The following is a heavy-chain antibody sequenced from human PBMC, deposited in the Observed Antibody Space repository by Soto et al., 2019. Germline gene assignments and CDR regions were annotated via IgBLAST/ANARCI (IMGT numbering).Heavy chain of an antibody. CDR2: IIPIFGTA. V-gene: IGHV1-69*05. J-gene: IGHJ3*02. Sequence: GASVKVSCKASGGTFSSYAISWVRQAPGQGLEWMGGIIPIFGTANYAQKFQGWVTMTRDTSISTAYMELSRLRSDDTAVYYCARSGYGSGSYRAFDIWGQGTMVTVSS. CDR3: ARSGYGSGSYRAFDI. D-gene: IGHD3-10*01. CDR1: GGTFSSYA.